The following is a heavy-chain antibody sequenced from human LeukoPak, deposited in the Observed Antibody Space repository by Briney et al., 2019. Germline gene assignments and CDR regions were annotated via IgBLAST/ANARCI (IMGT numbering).Heavy chain of an antibody. V-gene: IGHV4-4*02. Sequence: GSLRLSCAASGFTFSSYGMSWVRQAPGKGLEWIGEIYHSGSTNYNPSLKSRVTISVDKSKNQFSLNLSSVTAADTAVYYCARDRRYYDSSAYIRGFDYWGQGTLVTVSS. CDR3: ARDRRYYDSSAYIRGFDY. J-gene: IGHJ4*02. D-gene: IGHD3-22*01. CDR2: IYHSGST. CDR1: GFTFSSYGM.